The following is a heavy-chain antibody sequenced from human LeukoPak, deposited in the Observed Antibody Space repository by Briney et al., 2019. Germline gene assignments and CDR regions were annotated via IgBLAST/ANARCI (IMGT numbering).Heavy chain of an antibody. V-gene: IGHV1-69*02. J-gene: IGHJ4*02. CDR2: IIPVLGIT. D-gene: IGHD2-2*01. Sequence: SVKVSCKASGGTFSSYTISWVRQAHGQGLEWMGRIIPVLGITNYAQKFQGRVTITADKSTSTAYMELSSLRSEDTAVYYCARSVPVAGDYFDYWGQGTLVTVSS. CDR1: GGTFSSYT. CDR3: ARSVPVAGDYFDY.